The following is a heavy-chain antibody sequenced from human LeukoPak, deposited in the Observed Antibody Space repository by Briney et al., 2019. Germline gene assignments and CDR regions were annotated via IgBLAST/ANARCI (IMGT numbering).Heavy chain of an antibody. J-gene: IGHJ4*02. CDR3: AKDQNYESSGYYGGFDY. V-gene: IGHV3-23*01. D-gene: IGHD3-22*01. CDR2: ISGGGGDT. Sequence: GGSLRLSCAASGFSFSSHVMHWVRQAPGKGLEWVSGISGGGGDTYYADSVKGRFTISRDNSKNTLNLRMDSLRAEDTALYYCAKDQNYESSGYYGGFDYWGQGTLVTVSS. CDR1: GFSFSSHV.